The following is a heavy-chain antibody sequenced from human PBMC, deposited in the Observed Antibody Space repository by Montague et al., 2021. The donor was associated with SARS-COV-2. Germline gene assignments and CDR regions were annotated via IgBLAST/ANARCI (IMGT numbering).Heavy chain of an antibody. D-gene: IGHD6-13*01. CDR3: ARDIHTSSREGVDV. Sequence: SMRLSCPASGFTFTDSFMFWSRQAPGKGLEWISYISASGTDIYYXDSVKGRFTISRDNAKNSLYLQMNSLRAEDTAVYYCARDIHTSSREGVDVWGQGTTVTVSS. CDR1: GFTFTDSF. V-gene: IGHV3-11*01. CDR2: ISASGTDI. J-gene: IGHJ6*02.